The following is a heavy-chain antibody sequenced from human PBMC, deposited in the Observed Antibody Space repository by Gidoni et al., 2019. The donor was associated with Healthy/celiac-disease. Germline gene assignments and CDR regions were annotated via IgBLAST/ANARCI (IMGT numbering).Heavy chain of an antibody. Sequence: QVQLVQSGAEVKKPGASVKVACKASGYTFTSNYMHWVRQAPGQGLELMGIINPSGGSTSYAQKFQGRVTMTRDTSTSTVYMELSSLRSEDTAVYYCAREPDSSSWSHHDDAFDIWGQETMVTVSS. CDR2: INPSGGST. V-gene: IGHV1-46*01. D-gene: IGHD6-13*01. J-gene: IGHJ3*02. CDR1: GYTFTSNY. CDR3: AREPDSSSWSHHDDAFDI.